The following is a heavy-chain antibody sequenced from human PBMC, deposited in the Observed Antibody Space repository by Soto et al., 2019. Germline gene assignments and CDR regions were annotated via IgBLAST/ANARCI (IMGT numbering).Heavy chain of an antibody. J-gene: IGHJ4*02. V-gene: IGHV3-30-3*01. CDR3: ARGPTEWELPSSLDY. D-gene: IGHD1-26*01. CDR2: ISYDGSNK. Sequence: GGSLRLSCAASGFTFSSYAMHWVRQAPGKGLEWVAVISYDGSNKYYADSVKGRFTISRDNSKNTLYLQMNSLRAEDTAVYYCARGPTEWELPSSLDYWGQGTLVTVSS. CDR1: GFTFSSYA.